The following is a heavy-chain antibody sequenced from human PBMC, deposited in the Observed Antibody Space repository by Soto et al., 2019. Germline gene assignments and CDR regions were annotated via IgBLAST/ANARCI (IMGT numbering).Heavy chain of an antibody. D-gene: IGHD1-26*01. CDR1: GFTFTTYA. V-gene: IGHV3-30-3*01. Sequence: VQLVESGGGVVQPGRSLRLSCAASGFTFTTYAMHWVRQAPGKGLEWVAAISYDGSTEYYADSVKGRFTISRDNSKDTLYLQVNSLTAEDTAVYFCARDIGHRDYWGQGTLFTVSS. J-gene: IGHJ4*02. CDR3: ARDIGHRDY. CDR2: ISYDGSTE.